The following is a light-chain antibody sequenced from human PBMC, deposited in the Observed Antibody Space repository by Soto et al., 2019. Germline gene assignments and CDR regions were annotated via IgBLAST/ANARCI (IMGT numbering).Light chain of an antibody. V-gene: IGKV3-11*01. CDR2: DAS. Sequence: EIALTQSPATLSLSPGERATLSCRASQSVTTQLAWYQQRPGQAPRLLIHDASNRATGIPARFSGSGSGTDFTLTISSLEPEDFVVYYCQQRSKWPLTFGGGTKVEIK. J-gene: IGKJ4*01. CDR1: QSVTTQ. CDR3: QQRSKWPLT.